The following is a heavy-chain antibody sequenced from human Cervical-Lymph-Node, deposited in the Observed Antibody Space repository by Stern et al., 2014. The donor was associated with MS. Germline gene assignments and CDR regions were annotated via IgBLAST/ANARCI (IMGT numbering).Heavy chain of an antibody. CDR2: IYPDDSDA. V-gene: IGHV5-51*01. CDR3: ARKGTYGLDY. CDR1: GYNFASYW. D-gene: IGHD3-10*01. Sequence: VQLVESGAEVKKPGESLKISCKGSGYNFASYWIGWVRQVPGKGLEWMGIIYPDDSDARYTPSFQGQVTMSADKSISTAYLQWSSLKASDTAFYFCARKGTYGLDYWGQGALVTVSS. J-gene: IGHJ4*02.